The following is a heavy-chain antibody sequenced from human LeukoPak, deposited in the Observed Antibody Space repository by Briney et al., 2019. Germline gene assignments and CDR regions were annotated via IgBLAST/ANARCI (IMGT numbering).Heavy chain of an antibody. CDR3: ARERPKYGSGSSIDY. D-gene: IGHD3-10*01. J-gene: IGHJ4*02. CDR1: GGSFSGYY. CDR2: FNHSGSA. V-gene: IGHV4-34*01. Sequence: SETLSLTCAVYGGSFSGYYWSWIRQPPGKGLEWIGEFNHSGSANYNPSLKSRVTISVDTSKNQFSLKLSSVTAADTAVYYCARERPKYGSGSSIDYWGQGTLVTVSS.